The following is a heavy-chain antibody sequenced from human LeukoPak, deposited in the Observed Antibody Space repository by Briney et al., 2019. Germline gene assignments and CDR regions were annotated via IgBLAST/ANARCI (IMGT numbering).Heavy chain of an antibody. D-gene: IGHD7-27*01. CDR2: IYYSGST. Sequence: SETLSLTCTVSGGSISSYYWSWIRQPPGKGLEWIGYIYYSGSTNYNPSLKSRVTISVDTSKNQFSLKLSSVTAADTAVYYCARESHPLTGDWYSDLWGRGTLVTVSS. J-gene: IGHJ2*01. CDR1: GGSISSYY. V-gene: IGHV4-59*12. CDR3: ARESHPLTGDWYSDL.